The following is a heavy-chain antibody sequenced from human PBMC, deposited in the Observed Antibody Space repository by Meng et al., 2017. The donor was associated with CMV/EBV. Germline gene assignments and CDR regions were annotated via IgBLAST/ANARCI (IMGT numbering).Heavy chain of an antibody. J-gene: IGHJ3*02. CDR1: GFTFSSYS. V-gene: IGHV3-21*01. CDR3: ARREGGSYEGAFDI. Sequence: GESLKISCAASGFTFSSYSMNWVRQAPGKGLEWVSSISSSSSYIYYADSVKGRFTISRDNAKHSLYLQMNSLGDEDTAVYYCARREGGSYEGAFDIWGQGTMVTVSS. D-gene: IGHD1-26*01. CDR2: ISSSSSYI.